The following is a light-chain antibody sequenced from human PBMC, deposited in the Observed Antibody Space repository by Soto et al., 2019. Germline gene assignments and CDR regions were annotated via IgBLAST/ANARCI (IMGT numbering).Light chain of an antibody. CDR1: QRVSSSY. CDR3: QRYGSSPPFT. V-gene: IGKV3-20*01. J-gene: IGKJ2*01. Sequence: EIVLTQSPGTLYLSPGERATLSCRASQRVSSSYLAWYQQKPGQAPRLLIYGASSRATGIPDRFSGSGSGTGFPLTISRLEHEDFAVYFCQRYGSSPPFTFGQGTKVEI. CDR2: GAS.